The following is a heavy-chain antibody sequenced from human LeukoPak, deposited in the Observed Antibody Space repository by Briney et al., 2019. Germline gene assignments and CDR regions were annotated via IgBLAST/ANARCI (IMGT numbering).Heavy chain of an antibody. V-gene: IGHV3-7*01. CDR2: IRRDGSET. CDR1: GFTFSNYW. J-gene: IGHJ3*02. Sequence: GGSLRLSCAASGFTFSNYWMTWVRRAPGKGLEWVANIRRDGSETHYVDSVMGRFTISRDNAKDSLYLQMNSLRAEDTAVYYCARDDTHYGSSGSFYDAFDIWGQGTMVTVSS. CDR3: ARDDTHYGSSGSFYDAFDI. D-gene: IGHD3-22*01.